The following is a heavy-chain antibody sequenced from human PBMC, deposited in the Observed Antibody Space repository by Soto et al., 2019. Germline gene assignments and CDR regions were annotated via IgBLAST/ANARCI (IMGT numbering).Heavy chain of an antibody. CDR2: IYYSGST. D-gene: IGHD6-6*01. CDR3: SRFWGLAARIFAY. J-gene: IGHJ4*02. V-gene: IGHV4-59*01. CDR1: GGSISDFY. Sequence: SETLSLTCTVSGGSISDFYWSWIRQPPGKGLEWIGYIYYSGSTNYNPSLKSRVTISVDTSKNQFSLNLRSMSPADTAVYYWSRFWGLAARIFAYWGPGTLVTVSS.